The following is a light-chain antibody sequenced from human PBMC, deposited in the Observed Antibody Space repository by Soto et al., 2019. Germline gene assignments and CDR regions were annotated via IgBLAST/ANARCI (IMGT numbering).Light chain of an antibody. CDR1: QNIGSS. CDR2: DAS. Sequence: DIQMTQSPSTLSASVGDRVTITCRASQNIGSSLAWYQHRPGKAPKLLIFDASTLQTGVPSRFSGSGFGTEFTLTITGLQHDDFAPYYCQQHNDYSAVTFGQGTKLEIK. V-gene: IGKV1-5*01. J-gene: IGKJ2*01. CDR3: QQHNDYSAVT.